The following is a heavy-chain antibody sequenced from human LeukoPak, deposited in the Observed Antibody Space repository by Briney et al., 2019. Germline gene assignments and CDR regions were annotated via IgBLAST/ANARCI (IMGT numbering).Heavy chain of an antibody. D-gene: IGHD1-26*01. CDR3: AKVRYFQNRRYYFDY. V-gene: IGHV3-23*01. CDR1: GFTFSSYA. Sequence: GGSLRLSCAASGFTFSSYAMSWVRQAPGKGLEWVSAISGSGGSTYYADSVKGRFTISRDNSKNTLYLQMNSLRAEDTAVYYCAKVRYFQNRRYYFDYWGQGTLVTVSS. CDR2: ISGSGGST. J-gene: IGHJ4*02.